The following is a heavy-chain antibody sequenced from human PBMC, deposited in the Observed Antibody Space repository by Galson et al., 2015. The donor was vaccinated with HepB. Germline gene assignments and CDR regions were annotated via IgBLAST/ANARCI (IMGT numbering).Heavy chain of an antibody. D-gene: IGHD2-15*01. J-gene: IGHJ3*02. CDR1: GGSISRYH. CDR2: IFSSGTT. V-gene: IGHV4-4*07. CDR3: ARDRGGVSWGDAFDI. Sequence: ETLSLTCSVSGGSISRYHWTWIRQPAGKGLEWIGRIFSSGTTTYSPSLKSRVIMSVDTFRNHFSLKLTSMTAADTAVYFCARDRGGVSWGDAFDIWGQGTKVNVFS.